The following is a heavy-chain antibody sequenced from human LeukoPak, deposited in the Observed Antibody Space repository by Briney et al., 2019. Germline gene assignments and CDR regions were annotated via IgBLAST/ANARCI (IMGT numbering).Heavy chain of an antibody. J-gene: IGHJ4*02. CDR2: INHSGSA. D-gene: IGHD3-3*01. CDR1: GGSLSGSY. CDR3: ARARRDSGYYKVDY. V-gene: IGHV4-34*01. Sequence: SETLSLTCAVYGGSLSGSYWSWIRQPPGKGLEWIGEINHSGSANYNPSLKSRVTLSIDKSKNQFSLNLNSVTASDTAVYYCARARRDSGYYKVDYWGQGTLVTVSS.